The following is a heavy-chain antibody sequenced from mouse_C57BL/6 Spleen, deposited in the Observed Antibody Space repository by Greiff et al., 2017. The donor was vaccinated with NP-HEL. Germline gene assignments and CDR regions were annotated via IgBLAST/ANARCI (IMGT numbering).Heavy chain of an antibody. CDR1: GFSLTSYG. D-gene: IGHD1-1*01. J-gene: IGHJ2*01. CDR2: IWSGGST. CDR3: ARKSDYGSLDY. Sequence: VQLQQSGPGLVQPSQSLSITCTVSGFSLTSYGVHWVRQSPGKGLEWLGVIWSGGSTDYNAAFISRLSISKDNSKSQVFFKMNSLQADDTAIYYCARKSDYGSLDYWGQGTTLTVSS. V-gene: IGHV2-2*01.